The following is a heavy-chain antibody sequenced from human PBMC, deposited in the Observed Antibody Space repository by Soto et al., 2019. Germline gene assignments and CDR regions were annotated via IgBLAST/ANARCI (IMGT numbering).Heavy chain of an antibody. CDR2: ISHDGRNK. Sequence: QVQLVESGGGVVQPGRYLRLSCEGSGFIFVKYDMYWVRQAPGKGLEWVTKISHDGRNKDYEDSVQGRFPISRDNSRDTMYLEMNSLRPEDTSIYNCAKGGLPWWSQGIDCWGQGTLVTVSA. CDR3: AKGGLPWWSQGIDC. V-gene: IGHV3-30*18. D-gene: IGHD2-8*02. J-gene: IGHJ4*02. CDR1: GFIFVKYD.